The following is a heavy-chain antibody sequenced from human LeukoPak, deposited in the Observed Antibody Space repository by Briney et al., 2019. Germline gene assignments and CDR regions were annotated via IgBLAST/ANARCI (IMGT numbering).Heavy chain of an antibody. D-gene: IGHD3-9*01. Sequence: ASAKVSCKASGYTFTGYYMHWVRQAPGQGLEWMGWTNPNSGGTNYAQKFQGWVTMTRDTSISTAYMELSRLRSDDTAVYYCARDGALTGYPAGGDYWGQGTLVTVSS. V-gene: IGHV1-2*04. J-gene: IGHJ4*02. CDR2: TNPNSGGT. CDR1: GYTFTGYY. CDR3: ARDGALTGYPAGGDY.